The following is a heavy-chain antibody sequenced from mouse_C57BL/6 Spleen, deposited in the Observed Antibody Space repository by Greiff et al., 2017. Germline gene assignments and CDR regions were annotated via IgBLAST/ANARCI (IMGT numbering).Heavy chain of an antibody. CDR1: GYTFTSYW. J-gene: IGHJ1*03. V-gene: IGHV1-72*01. D-gene: IGHD1-1*01. Sequence: QVQLKQPGAELVKPGASVKLSCKASGYTFTSYWMHWVKQRPGRGLEWIGRIDPNSGGTKYNEKFKSKATLTVDKPSSTAYMQLSSLTSEDSAVYYCARSYSSPWYFDVWGTGTTVTVSS. CDR3: ARSYSSPWYFDV. CDR2: IDPNSGGT.